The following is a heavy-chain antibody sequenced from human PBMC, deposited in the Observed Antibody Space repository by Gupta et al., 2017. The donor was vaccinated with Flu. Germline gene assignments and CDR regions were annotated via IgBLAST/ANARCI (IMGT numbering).Heavy chain of an antibody. Sequence: EVQLVESGGGLVKPGGSLRLSCAASGFTFSSYSMNWVRQAPGKGLEWVSSISSSSSYIYYADSVKGRFTISRDNAKNSLYLQMNSLRAEDTAVYYCARDGPNDYGDYGDYYYYGMDVWGQGTTVTVSS. V-gene: IGHV3-21*01. CDR3: ARDGPNDYGDYGDYYYYGMDV. J-gene: IGHJ6*02. CDR1: GFTFSSYS. CDR2: ISSSSSYI. D-gene: IGHD4-17*01.